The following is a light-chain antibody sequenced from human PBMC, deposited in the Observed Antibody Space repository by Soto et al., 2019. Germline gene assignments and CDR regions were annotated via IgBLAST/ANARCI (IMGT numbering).Light chain of an antibody. CDR2: AAS. Sequence: AIPMTQSPSSLSASVGDRVTITCRASQGIRNDLDWYQQKPGKAPRLLIYAASNLQSGVPSRFSGSGSGTDFTLTISSLQTEDFATYYCLQEFTYPLTFGGGTKVEIK. CDR1: QGIRND. V-gene: IGKV1-6*01. J-gene: IGKJ4*01. CDR3: LQEFTYPLT.